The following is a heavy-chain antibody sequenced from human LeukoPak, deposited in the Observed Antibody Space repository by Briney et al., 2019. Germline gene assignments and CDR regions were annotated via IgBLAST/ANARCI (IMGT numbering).Heavy chain of an antibody. D-gene: IGHD5-18*01. CDR3: AKVPGGDTAMVTGY. CDR1: GFIFSIYA. Sequence: GVSLRLSCAASGFIFSIYAMSWVRQAPGKGLEWVSAMSGSCGSTCYADCVKDRFNISRDNYKNTLYLQMNSLRAEDTAVYYCAKVPGGDTAMVTGYWGQGTLVTVSS. V-gene: IGHV3-23*01. J-gene: IGHJ4*02. CDR2: MSGSCGST.